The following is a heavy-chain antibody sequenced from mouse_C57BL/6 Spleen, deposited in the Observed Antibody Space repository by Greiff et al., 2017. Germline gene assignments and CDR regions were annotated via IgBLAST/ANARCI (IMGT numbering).Heavy chain of an antibody. Sequence: VQLQQPGAELVKPGASVKVSCKASGYTFTSYWMHWVKQRPGQGLEWIGRIHPSDSDTNYNQKFKGKATLTVDKSSSTAYMQLSSLTSEDSAVSYCAIEGDSSGYAFDYWGQGTTLTVSS. D-gene: IGHD3-2*02. CDR1: GYTFTSYW. V-gene: IGHV1-74*01. CDR2: IHPSDSDT. J-gene: IGHJ2*01. CDR3: AIEGDSSGYAFDY.